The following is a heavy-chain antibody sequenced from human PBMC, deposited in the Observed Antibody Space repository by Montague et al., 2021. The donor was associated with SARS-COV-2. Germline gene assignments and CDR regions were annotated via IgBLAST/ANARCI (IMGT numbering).Heavy chain of an antibody. Sequence: SLRLSCAASGFSLKTYGMTWVRQAPGKGLEWVSSVWTTGTNPVYTASSXGRFTISRDTSENTLYLQMNSLRAEDTAMYFCTRAANGDLWWFDPWGQGTQVT. CDR1: GFSLKTYG. CDR2: VWTTGTNP. D-gene: IGHD3-3*01. J-gene: IGHJ5*02. CDR3: TRAANGDLWWFDP. V-gene: IGHV3-23*05.